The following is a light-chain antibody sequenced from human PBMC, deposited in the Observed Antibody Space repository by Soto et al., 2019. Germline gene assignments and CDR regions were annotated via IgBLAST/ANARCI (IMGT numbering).Light chain of an antibody. J-gene: IGLJ1*01. CDR1: SSDVGGYNY. CDR3: SSYTSSSTLV. CDR2: EVS. Sequence: QSALTQPASVSGSPGQSITISCTGTSSDVGGYNYVSWYQQHPGEAPNLMIYEVSNRPSGVSNRFSGSKSGNTASLTISGLQADDEADYYCSSYTSSSTLVFGTGTKLTVL. V-gene: IGLV2-14*01.